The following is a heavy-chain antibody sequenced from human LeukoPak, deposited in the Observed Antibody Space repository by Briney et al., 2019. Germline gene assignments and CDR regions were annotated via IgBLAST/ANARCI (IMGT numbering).Heavy chain of an antibody. Sequence: PSETLSLTCAVYGGSFSGYYWSWIRQPPGKGLEWIGEINHSGSTNYNPSLKSRVTISVDTSKDQFSLKLSSVTAADTAVYYYAREIYCSGGSCYSRGMDVWGQGTTVTVSS. D-gene: IGHD2-15*01. V-gene: IGHV4-34*01. J-gene: IGHJ6*02. CDR1: GGSFSGYY. CDR2: INHSGST. CDR3: AREIYCSGGSCYSRGMDV.